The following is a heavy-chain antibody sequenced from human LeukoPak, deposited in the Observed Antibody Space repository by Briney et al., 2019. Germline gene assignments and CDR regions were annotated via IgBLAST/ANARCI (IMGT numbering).Heavy chain of an antibody. D-gene: IGHD2-15*01. CDR2: VSGRGDNT. CDR1: GFTFSSDS. V-gene: IGHV3-23*01. CDR3: ARDRSCTGGSCYMDV. Sequence: PGGSLRLSCAASGFTFSSDSISWVRQAPGPGLEWVSGVSGRGDNTKSAASVKSRFTISRDNSTNTLSLQRSSLRLEHTAVYYCARDRSCTGGSCYMDVWGRGTTVTVSS. J-gene: IGHJ6*03.